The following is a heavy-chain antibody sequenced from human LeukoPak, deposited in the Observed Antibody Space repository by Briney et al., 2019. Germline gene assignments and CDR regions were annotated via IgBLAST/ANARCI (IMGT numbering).Heavy chain of an antibody. CDR1: GFTFSTYD. Sequence: GSLRLSCAASGFTFSTYDMHWVRQVTGKGLEWVSAIGAGEDTYYLGSVKGRFTISRENAKNVLYLQMSSLRVEDTAVYYCVREIRETVITRHYYYGIDVWGQGTTVTVSS. CDR2: IGAGEDT. V-gene: IGHV3-13*04. J-gene: IGHJ6*02. CDR3: VREIRETVITRHYYYGIDV. D-gene: IGHD1-7*01.